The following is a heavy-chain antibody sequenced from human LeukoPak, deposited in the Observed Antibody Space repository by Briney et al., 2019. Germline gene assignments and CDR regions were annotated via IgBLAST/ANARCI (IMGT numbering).Heavy chain of an antibody. CDR3: ARDSIFLEKPHYYGSGSPNLYFDY. CDR1: GYTFTSYQ. J-gene: IGHJ4*02. V-gene: IGHV1-46*01. Sequence: ASVKDSFKAAGYTFTSYQMHPVRQAPGQGLEWMGIINPSGGSTSNAQKFQGRVNMTRDTSTSTVYMELSSLRSEVTAVYYCARDSIFLEKPHYYGSGSPNLYFDYWGQGTLVTVSS. D-gene: IGHD3-10*01. CDR2: INPSGGST.